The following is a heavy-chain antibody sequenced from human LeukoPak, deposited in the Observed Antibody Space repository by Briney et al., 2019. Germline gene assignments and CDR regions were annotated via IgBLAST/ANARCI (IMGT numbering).Heavy chain of an antibody. J-gene: IGHJ5*02. Sequence: SETLSLTCTVSGGSISSSSYYWGWMRQPPGKGLEWIGSIYYSGSTYYNPSLKSRVTISVDTYKNQFSLKLSSVTAADTAVYYCARPNYGSGSYYRWFDPWGQGTLVTVSS. CDR2: IYYSGST. CDR1: GGSISSSSYY. V-gene: IGHV4-39*01. D-gene: IGHD3-10*01. CDR3: ARPNYGSGSYYRWFDP.